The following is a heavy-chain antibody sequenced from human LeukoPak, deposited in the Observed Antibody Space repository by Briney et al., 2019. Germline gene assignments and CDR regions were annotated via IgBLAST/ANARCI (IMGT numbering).Heavy chain of an antibody. D-gene: IGHD4-17*01. J-gene: IGHJ4*02. CDR3: ARDRYGDYSY. Sequence: GGSLRLSCAASGVTVSSNYMSWVRQAPGKGLEWVSVIYSGGSTYYADSVKGRFTISRDNSKNTLYLQMNSLRAEDTAVYYCARDRYGDYSYWGQGTLVTVSS. CDR1: GVTVSSNY. V-gene: IGHV3-66*01. CDR2: IYSGGST.